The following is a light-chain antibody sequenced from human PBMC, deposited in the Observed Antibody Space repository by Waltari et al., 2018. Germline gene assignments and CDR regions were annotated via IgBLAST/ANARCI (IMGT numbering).Light chain of an antibody. CDR1: SSDVGSSNR. Sequence: QSALTQPASVSGSPGQSITISCTGTSSDVGSSNRVSWYQQHPGKGPKILIYEGTQWFSVVSDRFSGSKSGNTASRTLSGLQPEDEADYYCCAHAGGGTHYAFGTGTKVTVV. CDR3: CAHAGGGTHYA. CDR2: EGT. J-gene: IGLJ1*01. V-gene: IGLV2-23*01.